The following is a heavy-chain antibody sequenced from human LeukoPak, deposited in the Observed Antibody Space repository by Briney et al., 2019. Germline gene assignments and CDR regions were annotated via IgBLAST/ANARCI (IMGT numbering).Heavy chain of an antibody. J-gene: IGHJ4*02. Sequence: SETLSLTCTVSGGSISSYYWSWIRQPPGKGLEWIGYIYYSGSTNYNPSLKSRVTISVDTSKNQFSLKLRSVTAADKAVYYCARAVGGHFDWLLYPIYFDYWGQGTLVTVSS. CDR1: GGSISSYY. CDR2: IYYSGST. V-gene: IGHV4-59*01. CDR3: ARAVGGHFDWLLYPIYFDY. D-gene: IGHD3-9*01.